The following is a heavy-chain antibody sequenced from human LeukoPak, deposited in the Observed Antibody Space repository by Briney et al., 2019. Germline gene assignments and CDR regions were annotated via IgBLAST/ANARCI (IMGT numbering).Heavy chain of an antibody. CDR2: IGHAGDT. CDR1: GFAFSSYD. D-gene: IGHD1-26*01. V-gene: IGHV3-13*01. J-gene: IGHJ4*02. Sequence: GGSLRLSCAASGFAFSSYDMHWFRQVSGKGLEWVSAIGHAGDTYYADSVKGRFTISREDAKNYFFLQMNSLRAGVTAVYFCAALGDSIYWGQGTLVTVSS. CDR3: AALGDSIY.